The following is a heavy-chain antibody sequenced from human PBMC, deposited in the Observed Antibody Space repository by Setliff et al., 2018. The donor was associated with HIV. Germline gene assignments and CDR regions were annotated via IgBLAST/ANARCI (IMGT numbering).Heavy chain of an antibody. J-gene: IGHJ6*03. CDR1: GFTFDDYG. CDR2: IGWNGDTT. Sequence: GGSLRLSCAASGFTFDDYGMSWVRQAPGKGLEWVSGIGWNGDTTGYADSVKGRFTISRDNAKNSLYLQMNSLRAEDTAVYYCARDDHGALMGVIIRYYYMDVWGKGTTVTVS. CDR3: ARDDHGALMGVIIRYYYMDV. V-gene: IGHV3-20*04. D-gene: IGHD3-10*01.